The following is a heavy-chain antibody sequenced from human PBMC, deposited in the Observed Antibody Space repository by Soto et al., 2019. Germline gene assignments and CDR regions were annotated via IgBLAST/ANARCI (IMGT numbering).Heavy chain of an antibody. V-gene: IGHV3-48*02. CDR3: ARNGGCCTSTNCYLYGMDV. CDR1: RFTFSSYD. J-gene: IGHJ6*02. CDR2: ISTSSRTK. Sequence: PGGSLRLSCEASRFTFSSYDMNWVRQAPGKGLEWVSYISTSSRTKYYADSVKGRFTISRDNAYLYLQMNSLRDEDTAVYYCARNGGCCTSTNCYLYGMDVWGQGTTVTVSS. D-gene: IGHD2-2*01.